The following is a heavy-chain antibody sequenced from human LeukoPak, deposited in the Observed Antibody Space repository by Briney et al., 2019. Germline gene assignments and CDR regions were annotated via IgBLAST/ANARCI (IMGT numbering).Heavy chain of an antibody. CDR3: ARGLMGATTPFYY. V-gene: IGHV4-59*08. CDR1: GGSISSYY. Sequence: SETLSLTCTVSGGSISSYYWSWIRQPPGKGLEWIGYIYYSGSTNYNPSLKSRVTISVDTSKNQFSLKLSSVTAADTAVYYCARGLMGATTPFYYWGQGSLVTVSS. J-gene: IGHJ4*02. CDR2: IYYSGST. D-gene: IGHD1-26*01.